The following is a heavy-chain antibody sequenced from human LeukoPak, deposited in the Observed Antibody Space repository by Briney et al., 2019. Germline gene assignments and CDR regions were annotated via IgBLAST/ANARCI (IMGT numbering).Heavy chain of an antibody. D-gene: IGHD3-3*01. CDR3: AKSWSGYYTAFDI. CDR1: GFTFNNAW. CDR2: ISGSGGST. V-gene: IGHV3-23*01. J-gene: IGHJ3*02. Sequence: GGSLRLSCAASGFTFNNAWMNWVRQAPGKGLEWVSAISGSGGSTYYADSVKGRFTISRDNSKNTLYLQMNSLRAEDTAVYYCAKSWSGYYTAFDIWGQGTMVTVSS.